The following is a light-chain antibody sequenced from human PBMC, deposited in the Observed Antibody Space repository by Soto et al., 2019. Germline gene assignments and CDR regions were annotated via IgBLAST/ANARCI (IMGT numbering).Light chain of an antibody. V-gene: IGKV3-20*01. CDR1: ESVSTSY. CDR3: QQYSSSPRT. Sequence: EIVLTQSPCTLSLSPEERDTLYCRASESVSTSYLAWYQQSPGQAPRLLIYGASNRATGIPDRFSGSGSGTDFSLTISRLEPEDFAVYHCQQYSSSPRTFGQGTRLEIK. J-gene: IGKJ5*01. CDR2: GAS.